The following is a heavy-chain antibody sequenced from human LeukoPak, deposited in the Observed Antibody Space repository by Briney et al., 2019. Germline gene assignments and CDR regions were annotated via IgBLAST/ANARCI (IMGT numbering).Heavy chain of an antibody. Sequence: ASVRVSCKASGYTFTSYAMHWVRQAPGQRLEWMGWINAGNGNTKYSQKFQGRVTITRDTSASTAYMELSSLRSEDTAVYYCARDQQLVANDAFDIWGQGTMVTVSS. D-gene: IGHD6-13*01. V-gene: IGHV1-3*01. J-gene: IGHJ3*02. CDR1: GYTFTSYA. CDR2: INAGNGNT. CDR3: ARDQQLVANDAFDI.